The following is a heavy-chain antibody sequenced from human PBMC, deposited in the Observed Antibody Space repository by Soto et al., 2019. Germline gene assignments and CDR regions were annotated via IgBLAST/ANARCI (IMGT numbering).Heavy chain of an antibody. D-gene: IGHD7-27*01. Sequence: EVQLVESGGGLVQPGRSLRLSCAASGFSFQNYAMHWVRQAPGKGLEWVSGISWNRGTIGYADSVRGRFTISRDNAKNSLYLQMNSLRTEDTGVYYCVSQPHWARPFESWGQGTLVNVSS. CDR3: VSQPHWARPFES. J-gene: IGHJ4*02. CDR2: ISWNRGTI. CDR1: GFSFQNYA. V-gene: IGHV3-9*01.